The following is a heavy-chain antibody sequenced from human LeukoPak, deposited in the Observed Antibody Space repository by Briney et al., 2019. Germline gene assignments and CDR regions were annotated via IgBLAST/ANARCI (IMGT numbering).Heavy chain of an antibody. CDR2: ISSSSSTI. J-gene: IGHJ4*02. D-gene: IGHD3-22*01. CDR1: GFTFSSYS. CDR3: ARALLYYDSYYFDY. V-gene: IGHV3-48*01. Sequence: PGGSLRLSCAASGFTFSSYSMNWVRQAPGKGLEWVSYISSSSSTIYYADSVKGRFTISRDNAKNSLYLQMNSLRAEDTAVYYCARALLYYDSYYFDYWGQGTLVTVSS.